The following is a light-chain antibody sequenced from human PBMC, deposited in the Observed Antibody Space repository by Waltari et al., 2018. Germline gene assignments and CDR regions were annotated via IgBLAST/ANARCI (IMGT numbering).Light chain of an antibody. J-gene: IGLJ2*01. CDR3: CSNVGSSVF. Sequence: QSALTQPASVSGSPGQSIPISCTGFNSNVGSYNLVSWYQNHPGKAPKLLIYEGIRRPSGVSNRFSGSKSDNTASLTLAGLQAEDEADYYCCSNVGSSVFFGGGTKLTVL. CDR2: EGI. CDR1: NSNVGSYNL. V-gene: IGLV2-23*03.